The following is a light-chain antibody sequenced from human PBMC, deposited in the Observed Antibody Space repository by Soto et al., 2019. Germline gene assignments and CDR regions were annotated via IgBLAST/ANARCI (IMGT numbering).Light chain of an antibody. Sequence: EIVLTRSQATLSSFPGDIVTLSCRASQYINTRLAWYQHRPGQAPRLLIYQTSIRATGIPARFSGSGSGTDYTLTISSLEPEDSAVYYCHQRQSWPRTFGQGTKVDIK. CDR1: QYINTR. J-gene: IGKJ1*01. CDR3: HQRQSWPRT. V-gene: IGKV3-11*01. CDR2: QTS.